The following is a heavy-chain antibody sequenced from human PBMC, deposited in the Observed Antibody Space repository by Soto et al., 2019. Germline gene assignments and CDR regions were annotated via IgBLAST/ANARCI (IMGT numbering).Heavy chain of an antibody. D-gene: IGHD2-21*02. CDR1: GFTFSSYS. J-gene: IGHJ6*02. V-gene: IGHV3-21*01. Sequence: EVQLVESGGGLVKPGGSLRLSCAASGFTFSSYSMNWVRQAPGKGLEWVSSISSSSSYIYYADSVKGRFTISRDNAKNSLYLQMNSLRADDTAVYYCARDRTATTYYYGMDVWGQGTTVTVSS. CDR3: ARDRTATTYYYGMDV. CDR2: ISSSSSYI.